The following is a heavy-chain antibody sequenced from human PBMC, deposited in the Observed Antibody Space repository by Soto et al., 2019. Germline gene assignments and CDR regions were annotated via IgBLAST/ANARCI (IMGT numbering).Heavy chain of an antibody. CDR1: GFSLSTSGVG. D-gene: IGHD3-10*01. V-gene: IGHV2-5*02. CDR2: IYWDDDK. CDR3: AHTTMVRGFAFTY. J-gene: IGHJ4*02. Sequence: QITLKESGPTLVKPTQTLALTCTFYGFSLSTSGVGVGWIRQPPGKALEWLALIYWDDDKRCSPSLKSRLTITKTPSKNQVVLTTTNMDPVDTGTYYCAHTTMVRGFAFTYWGPGTLVTVSS.